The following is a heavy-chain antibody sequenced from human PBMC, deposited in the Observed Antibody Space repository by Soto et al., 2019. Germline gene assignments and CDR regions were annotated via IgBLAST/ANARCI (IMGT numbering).Heavy chain of an antibody. D-gene: IGHD6-13*01. J-gene: IGHJ4*02. Sequence: QVQLVESGGGVVQPGRSLRLSCAASGFTFSSYGMHWVRQAPGKGLEWVAVIWYDGSNKYYADSVKGRFTISRDNSKNTLYLQMNSLRAEDTDVYYCARAQYSSSWYPFDYWGQGTLVTVSS. CDR3: ARAQYSSSWYPFDY. CDR1: GFTFSSYG. V-gene: IGHV3-33*01. CDR2: IWYDGSNK.